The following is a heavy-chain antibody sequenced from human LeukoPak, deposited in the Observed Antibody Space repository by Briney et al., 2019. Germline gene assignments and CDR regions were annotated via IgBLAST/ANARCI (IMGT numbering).Heavy chain of an antibody. V-gene: IGHV1-69*05. J-gene: IGHJ5*02. CDR2: IIPIFGTA. CDR1: GGTFSSYA. CDR3: ATLPGSSTSPPQDYNWFDP. Sequence: GASVKVSCKASGGTFSSYAINWVRQAPGQGLEWMGGIIPIFGTANYAQKFQGRVTITTDESTSTAYMELSSLRSEDTAVYYCATLPGSSTSPPQDYNWFDPWGQGTLVTVSS. D-gene: IGHD2-2*01.